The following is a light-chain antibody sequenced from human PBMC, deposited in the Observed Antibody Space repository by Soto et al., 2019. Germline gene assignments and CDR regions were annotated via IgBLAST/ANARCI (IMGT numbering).Light chain of an antibody. CDR3: ENWDSYTHV. Sequence: QPVLTQSSSASASLGSSVKLTCTLSSGHSDHTIAWHQQQPGKAPRYLMKIEGSGTYNKGSGVPDRFSGSSSGADRYLTISNLQSEDEADYYCENWDSYTHVCGNGTKVTVL. J-gene: IGLJ1*01. CDR2: IEGSGTY. V-gene: IGLV4-60*03. CDR1: SGHSDHT.